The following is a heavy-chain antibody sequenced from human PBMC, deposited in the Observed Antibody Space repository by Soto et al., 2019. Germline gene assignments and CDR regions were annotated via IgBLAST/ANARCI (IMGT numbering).Heavy chain of an antibody. J-gene: IGHJ4*02. CDR1: GYTFTSYG. V-gene: IGHV1-18*01. D-gene: IGHD3-3*01. Sequence: ASVKGSCKASGYTFTSYGISWVRQAPGQGLEWMGWISAYNGNTNYAQKLQGRVTMTTDTSTSTAYMELRSLRSDDTAVYYCARGTIFGVVIKPNDYWGQGTLVTVSS. CDR3: ARGTIFGVVIKPNDY. CDR2: ISAYNGNT.